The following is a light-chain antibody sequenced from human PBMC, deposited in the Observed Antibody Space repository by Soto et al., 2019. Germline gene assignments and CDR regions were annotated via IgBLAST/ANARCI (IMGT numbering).Light chain of an antibody. CDR3: AAWDESLNAYV. V-gene: IGLV1-44*01. CDR2: SNN. J-gene: IGLJ1*01. CDR1: SSNIGSNT. Sequence: QSVLTQPPSASGTPGQRVTISCSGGSSNIGSNTVNWYHQLPGTAPKVLIYSNNQRPSGVPDRFSGSKSGTSASLDISGLQSDDEADYSCAAWDESLNAYVFGTGTKVTVL.